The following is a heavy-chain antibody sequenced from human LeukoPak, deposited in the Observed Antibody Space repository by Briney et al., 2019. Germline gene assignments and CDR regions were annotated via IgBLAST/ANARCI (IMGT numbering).Heavy chain of an antibody. CDR1: GGSISSSSYY. CDR3: ASIAAAGLSFDH. D-gene: IGHD6-13*01. Sequence: SETLSLTCTVSGGSISSSSYYWGWIRQPPGKGLEWIGSIYYSGSTYYNPSLKSRVTISVDTSKNQFSLKLSSVTAADTAVYYCASIAAAGLSFDHWAQGTLVTVSS. V-gene: IGHV4-39*01. CDR2: IYYSGST. J-gene: IGHJ5*02.